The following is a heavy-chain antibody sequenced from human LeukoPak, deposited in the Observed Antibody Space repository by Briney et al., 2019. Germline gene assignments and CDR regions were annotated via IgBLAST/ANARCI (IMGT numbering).Heavy chain of an antibody. CDR3: IRDFRSADL. CDR1: GFTFSNYW. V-gene: IGHV3-74*01. CDR2: IYVDGRTT. J-gene: IGHJ5*02. Sequence: GGTLRLSCVASGFTFSNYWMHWVRQPPGKGLVWVSRIYVDGRTTNYADSVKGRFTISRDNAKNTVYLEMNSLSVEDTATYYCIRDFRSADLWGQGTLVTVTS.